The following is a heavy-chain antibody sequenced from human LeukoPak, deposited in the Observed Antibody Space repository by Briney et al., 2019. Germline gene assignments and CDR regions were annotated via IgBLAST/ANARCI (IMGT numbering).Heavy chain of an antibody. CDR1: GYTFTSYD. CDR3: ARGTVSGSYVPGGY. D-gene: IGHD1-26*01. CDR2: INPNSGGT. V-gene: IGHV1-2*02. Sequence: ASVKVSCKASGYTFTSYDINWVRQATGQGLEWMGWINPNSGGTNYAQKFQGRVTMTRDTSISTAYMELSRLRSDDTAVYYCARGTVSGSYVPGGYWGQGTLVTVSS. J-gene: IGHJ4*02.